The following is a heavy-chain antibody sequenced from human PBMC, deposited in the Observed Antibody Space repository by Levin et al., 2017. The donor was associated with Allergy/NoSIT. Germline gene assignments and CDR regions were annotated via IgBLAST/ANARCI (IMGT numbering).Heavy chain of an antibody. J-gene: IGHJ6*02. CDR1: GFTFSSYS. CDR2: ITSSGTYR. Sequence: AGGSLRLSCAASGFTFSSYSMHWVRQAPGKGLEWVSSITSSGTYRYYADSVQGRFTISRDNAKNSLYLQMTSLRAEDTAVFYCARMWLGPQVVPMDVWGQGTTVTVAS. D-gene: IGHD6-19*01. V-gene: IGHV3-21*06. CDR3: ARMWLGPQVVPMDV.